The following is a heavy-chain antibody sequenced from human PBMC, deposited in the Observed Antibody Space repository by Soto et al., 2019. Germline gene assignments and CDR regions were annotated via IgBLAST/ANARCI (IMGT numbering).Heavy chain of an antibody. V-gene: IGHV4-59*01. CDR1: GGSISSSY. D-gene: IGHD3-16*01. CDR3: ARGRGGYFDY. CDR2: IYYSGST. Sequence: QVQLQEAGPGLVKPSETLSLTCTVSGGSISSSYWSWIRQPPGKGLEWIGYIYYSGSTNYNPSLKSRVTIXXDTSRNQFSLKLSSVTAADTAVYYCARGRGGYFDYWGQGTLVTVSS. J-gene: IGHJ4*02.